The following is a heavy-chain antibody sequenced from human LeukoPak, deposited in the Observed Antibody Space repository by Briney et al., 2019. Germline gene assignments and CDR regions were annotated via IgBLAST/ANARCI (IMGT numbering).Heavy chain of an antibody. CDR3: ARTIHGGLLWFGEDSNRFDP. V-gene: IGHV5-51*01. D-gene: IGHD3-10*01. J-gene: IGHJ5*02. Sequence: GESLKIPCKGSGYSFTSYWIGWVRQMPGKGLEWLGIIYPGDSDTIYSPSFQGQVTSAADKSISTAYLQWSSLKASDTAMYYCARTIHGGLLWFGEDSNRFDPWGQGTLVTVSS. CDR2: IYPGDSDT. CDR1: GYSFTSYW.